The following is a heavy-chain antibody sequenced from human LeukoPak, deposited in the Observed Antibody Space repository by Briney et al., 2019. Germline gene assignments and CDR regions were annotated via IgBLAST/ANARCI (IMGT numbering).Heavy chain of an antibody. CDR1: GGTFSSYA. Sequence: SVKVSCKASGGTFSSYAISWVRQAPGQGLEWMGRIIPIFGTTNYAQKFQGRVTITTDESTSTAYMELRSLRSDDTAVYYCASRYNWNYDWFDPWGQGTLVTVSS. D-gene: IGHD1-7*01. CDR3: ASRYNWNYDWFDP. J-gene: IGHJ5*02. CDR2: IIPIFGTT. V-gene: IGHV1-69*05.